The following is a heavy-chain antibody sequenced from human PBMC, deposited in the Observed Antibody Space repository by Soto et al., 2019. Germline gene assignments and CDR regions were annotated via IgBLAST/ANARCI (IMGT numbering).Heavy chain of an antibody. CDR2: IYYSGST. Sequence: SETLSLTCTVSGGSISSYYWSWIRQPPGKGLEWIGYIYYSGSTNYNPSLKSRVTISVDTSKNQFSLKLSSVTAADTAVYYCARALEEQWLKVGNWFDPWGQGTLVTVSS. J-gene: IGHJ5*02. D-gene: IGHD6-19*01. CDR1: GGSISSYY. V-gene: IGHV4-59*01. CDR3: ARALEEQWLKVGNWFDP.